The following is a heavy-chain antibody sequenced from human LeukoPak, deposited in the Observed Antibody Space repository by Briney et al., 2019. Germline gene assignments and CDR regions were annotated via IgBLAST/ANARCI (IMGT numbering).Heavy chain of an antibody. V-gene: IGHV3-30*03. D-gene: IGHD2-2*01. CDR2: LSFDGNHQ. CDR3: ARQLVPMGDTFDI. CDR1: GFTFSSFG. J-gene: IGHJ3*02. Sequence: GGSLRLSCAASGFTFSSFGMHWVRQAPGRGVEWVALLSFDGNHQLYADSVKGRFTLSRDNFKNMVFLEMTSLRVEDTAVYYCARQLVPMGDTFDIWGQGTMVTVSS.